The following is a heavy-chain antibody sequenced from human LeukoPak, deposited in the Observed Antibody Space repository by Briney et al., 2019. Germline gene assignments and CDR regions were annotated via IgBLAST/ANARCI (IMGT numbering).Heavy chain of an antibody. CDR1: GGSIRSGGYY. J-gene: IGHJ5*02. CDR3: AREEGSSGYCSSTSCLSLGWFDP. Sequence: SQTLSLTCTVSGGSIRSGGYYWSWIRRPAGKGLEWLGRISPSGSSTYNPSLKSRVTISIDTSKNQFSLNLSAVTAADTAVYYCAREEGSSGYCSSTSCLSLGWFDPWGQGTLVTVSS. CDR2: ISPSGSS. D-gene: IGHD2-2*01. V-gene: IGHV4-61*02.